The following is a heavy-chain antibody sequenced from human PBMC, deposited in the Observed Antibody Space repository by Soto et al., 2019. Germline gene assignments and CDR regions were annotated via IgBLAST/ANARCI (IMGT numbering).Heavy chain of an antibody. V-gene: IGHV3-7*03. CDR1: GLTFRNDW. CDR2: INQDGSER. D-gene: IGHD4-17*01. J-gene: IGHJ4*02. CDR3: AVYGYGVSAAAY. Sequence: LRLSCAGSGLTFRNDWLSWVRQAPGKGLEWVANINQDGSERYYVDSVRGRFTISRDNVENSLYLQLNSLRPEDTAVYYCAVYGYGVSAAAYWGQGTLVTVSS.